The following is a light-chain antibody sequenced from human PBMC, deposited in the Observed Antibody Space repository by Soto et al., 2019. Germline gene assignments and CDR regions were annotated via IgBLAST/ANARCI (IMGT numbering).Light chain of an antibody. J-gene: IGKJ2*01. CDR1: QSVSSN. CDR2: GAS. CDR3: QQYNNWPYT. V-gene: IGKV3-15*01. Sequence: EIVMTQSPATLSVSPGERAALSCRASQSVSSNFAWYQQKPGQAPRLLIYGASTRATGIPARFSGSGSGTDLTLTISSLQSEDFAVYYRQQYNNWPYTFGQGTKLEIK.